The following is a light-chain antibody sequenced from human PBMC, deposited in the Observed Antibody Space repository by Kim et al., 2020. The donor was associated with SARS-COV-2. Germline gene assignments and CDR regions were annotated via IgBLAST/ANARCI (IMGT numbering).Light chain of an antibody. CDR1: QSVTTN. CDR3: QHYNNWPLT. J-gene: IGKJ4*01. Sequence: VSPGERATLSCRASQSVTTNLAWYQQKPGQTPRLLIHGASTRATGIPARFSGSGSGTEFTLTISSLQSEDFAVYYCQHYNNWPLTFGGGTKVDIK. V-gene: IGKV3-15*01. CDR2: GAS.